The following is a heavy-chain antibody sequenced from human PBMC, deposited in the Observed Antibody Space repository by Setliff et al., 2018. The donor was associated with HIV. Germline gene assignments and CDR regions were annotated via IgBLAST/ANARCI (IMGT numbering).Heavy chain of an antibody. CDR2: IYYSGMT. V-gene: IGHV4-59*08. J-gene: IGHJ5*01. CDR1: GGSISSYY. Sequence: SETLSLTCSVSGGSISSYYWSWIRQPPGKGLEWIGDIYYSGMTNFNPPLQSRVTISVDTSKNQFSLKLSSVTAADTAVYYCARRVLQDSTITSSNWFDSWGQGTLVTVSS. D-gene: IGHD2-2*01. CDR3: ARRVLQDSTITSSNWFDS.